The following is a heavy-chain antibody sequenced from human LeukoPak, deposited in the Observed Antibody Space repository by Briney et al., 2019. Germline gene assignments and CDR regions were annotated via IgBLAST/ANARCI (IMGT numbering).Heavy chain of an antibody. D-gene: IGHD3-10*01. J-gene: IGHJ5*02. CDR3: ARVQQRITMVRVTDGWFDP. CDR1: GGSISSYY. Sequence: SETLSLTCAVSGGSISSYYWSWIRQPPGKGLEWIGYIYYSGSTNYSPSLKSRVTISVDTSKNQFSLKLSSVTAADTAVYYCARVQQRITMVRVTDGWFDPWGQGTLVTVSS. CDR2: IYYSGST. V-gene: IGHV4-59*01.